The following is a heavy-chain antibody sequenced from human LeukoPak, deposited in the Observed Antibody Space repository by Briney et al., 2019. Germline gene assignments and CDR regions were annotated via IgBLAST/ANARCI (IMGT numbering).Heavy chain of an antibody. D-gene: IGHD2-15*01. Sequence: GGSLRLSCAASGFTFSSYGMNWVRQAPGKGLEWVAFIRYDGSTKYYADSVKGRFTISRDNSKNTLYLHMNSLRAEDTALYYCAKLVGAANFDYWGQGTQVTVSS. CDR3: AKLVGAANFDY. V-gene: IGHV3-30*02. CDR1: GFTFSSYG. J-gene: IGHJ4*02. CDR2: IRYDGSTK.